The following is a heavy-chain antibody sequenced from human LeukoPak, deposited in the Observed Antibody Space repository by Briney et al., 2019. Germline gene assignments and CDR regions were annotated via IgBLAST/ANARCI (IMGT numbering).Heavy chain of an antibody. D-gene: IGHD3-22*01. V-gene: IGHV4-61*01. J-gene: IGHJ4*02. CDR2: IYYSGST. Sequence: SETLSLTCTVSGGSVSSGSYYWSWIRQPPGKGLEWIGYIYYSGSTNYNPSLKSRVTISVDTPKNQFSLKLSSVTAADTAVYYCARKTYYYDSSGYYVLDYWGQGTLVTVSS. CDR1: GGSVSSGSYY. CDR3: ARKTYYYDSSGYYVLDY.